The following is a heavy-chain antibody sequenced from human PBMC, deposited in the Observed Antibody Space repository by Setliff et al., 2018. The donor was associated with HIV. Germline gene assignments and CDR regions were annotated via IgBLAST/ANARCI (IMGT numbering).Heavy chain of an antibody. J-gene: IGHJ5*02. V-gene: IGHV4-39*07. CDR3: ARVSRGGSSPGWFDP. Sequence: PSETLSLTCTVSGGSISSSSHYGGWSRQPPGKGLEWVGSIYYSGGTYYNPSLKSRVTISVDTSKNQFSLKLSSVTAADTAVYYCARVSRGGSSPGWFDPWGQGTLVTVSS. D-gene: IGHD6-6*01. CDR2: IYYSGGT. CDR1: GGSISSSSHY.